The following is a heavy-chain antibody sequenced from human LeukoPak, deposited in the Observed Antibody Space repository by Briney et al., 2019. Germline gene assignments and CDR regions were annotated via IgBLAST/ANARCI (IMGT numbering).Heavy chain of an antibody. D-gene: IGHD3-22*01. CDR2: ISSSGSTI. V-gene: IGHV3-48*03. CDR3: AIHTYDSSGYSRTYYFDY. J-gene: IGHJ4*02. CDR1: GFTFSSYE. Sequence: GGSLRLSRAASGFTFSSYEMNWVRQAPGKGLEWVSYISSSGSTIYYADSVKGRFTISRDNAKNSLYLQMNSLRAEDTAVYYCAIHTYDSSGYSRTYYFDYWGQGTLVTVSS.